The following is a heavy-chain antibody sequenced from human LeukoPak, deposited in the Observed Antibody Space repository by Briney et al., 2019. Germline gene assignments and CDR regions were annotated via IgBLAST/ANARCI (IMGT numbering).Heavy chain of an antibody. CDR2: IYHSGST. D-gene: IGHD3-10*01. J-gene: IGHJ4*02. Sequence: SETLSLTSAVSGGSISSSNWWSWVRQPPGKGLEWIGEIYHSGSTNYNPSLKSRVTISVDKSKNQFSLKLSSVTAADTAVYYCASKLYGSGSPYDYWGQGTLVTVPS. CDR3: ASKLYGSGSPYDY. V-gene: IGHV4-4*02. CDR1: GGSISSSNW.